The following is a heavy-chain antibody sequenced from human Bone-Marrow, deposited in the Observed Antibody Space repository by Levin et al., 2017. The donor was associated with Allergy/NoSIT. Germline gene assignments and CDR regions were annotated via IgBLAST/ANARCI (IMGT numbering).Heavy chain of an antibody. CDR1: GSSFTSYW. V-gene: IGHV5-51*01. CDR2: IYPGDSDT. CDR3: ARRRWHSSSWYEGGYFDY. D-gene: IGHD6-13*01. J-gene: IGHJ4*02. Sequence: GGSLRLSCKGSGSSFTSYWIGWVRQMPGKGLEWMGIIYPGDSDTRYSPSFQGQVTISADKSISTAYLQWSSLKASDAAMYYCARRRWHSSSWYEGGYFDYWGQGTLVTVSS.